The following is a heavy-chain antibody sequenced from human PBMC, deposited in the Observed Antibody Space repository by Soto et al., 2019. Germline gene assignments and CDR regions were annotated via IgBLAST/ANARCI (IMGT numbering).Heavy chain of an antibody. D-gene: IGHD2-2*01. V-gene: IGHV1-2*04. Sequence: ASVKVSCKASGYTFTGYYMHWVRQAPGQGLEWMGWINPNSGGTNYAQKFQGWVTMTRDTSISTAYMELSRLRSDDTAVYYCARSEVDIVVVPAAIWFDPWGQGTLVPVSS. CDR2: INPNSGGT. CDR1: GYTFTGYY. J-gene: IGHJ5*02. CDR3: ARSEVDIVVVPAAIWFDP.